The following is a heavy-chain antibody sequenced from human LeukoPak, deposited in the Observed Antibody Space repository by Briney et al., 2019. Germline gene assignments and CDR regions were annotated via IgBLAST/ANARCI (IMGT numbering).Heavy chain of an antibody. J-gene: IGHJ6*02. CDR1: GFSFRSFE. V-gene: IGHV3-48*03. CDR3: ARSTELSDPYFYYGMDV. CDR2: ISSASGTI. Sequence: GGSLRLSCAASGFSFRSFEMSWVRQAPGKGLECIAYISSASGTIYHADSVKGRFTISRDNANNSLYLQMNSLRPEDTAIYYCARSTELSDPYFYYGMDVWGQGTTVTVSS. D-gene: IGHD1-26*01.